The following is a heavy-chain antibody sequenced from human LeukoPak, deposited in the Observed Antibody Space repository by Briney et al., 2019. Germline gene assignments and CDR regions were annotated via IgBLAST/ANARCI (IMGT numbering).Heavy chain of an antibody. CDR3: ARIITMIVVVTPGDAFDI. D-gene: IGHD3-22*01. Sequence: DPGGSLRLSCAASGFTSSRYAMSWVRQASGKGLEWVSAISGCGGSTYYADSVKGRFTISRHNSKNTLYLQMNSLRAKDTAVYYCARIITMIVVVTPGDAFDIWGQGTMVTVSS. CDR2: ISGCGGST. CDR1: GFTSSRYA. V-gene: IGHV3-23*01. J-gene: IGHJ3*02.